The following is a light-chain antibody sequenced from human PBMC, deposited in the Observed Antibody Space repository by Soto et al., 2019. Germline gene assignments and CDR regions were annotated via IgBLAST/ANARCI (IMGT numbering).Light chain of an antibody. CDR1: QSVLYTSDNKNY. CDR2: WAS. Sequence: DIVMTQSPDSLAVSLGERATINCKSSQSVLYTSDNKNYLAWYQQKPGQPPKLLIYWASTRESGVPDRFSGSGSGTDFTLTISSLQAEDVAVYYCQQHSSTPITFGQGTRLEI. V-gene: IGKV4-1*01. J-gene: IGKJ5*01. CDR3: QQHSSTPIT.